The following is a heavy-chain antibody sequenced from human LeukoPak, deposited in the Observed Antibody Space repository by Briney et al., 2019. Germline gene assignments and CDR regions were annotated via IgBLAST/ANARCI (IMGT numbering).Heavy chain of an antibody. V-gene: IGHV3-43D*03. CDR1: GFTFDDYA. J-gene: IGHJ6*03. D-gene: IGHD2-8*01. CDR2: ISWDGGST. Sequence: PGGSLRLSCAASGFTFDDYAMHWVRHAPGKGLEWVSLISWDGGSTYYADSVKGRFTISRDNSKNSLYLQMNSLRAEDTALYYCAKDHDGGYSTNYYMDVWGKGTTVTVSS. CDR3: AKDHDGGYSTNYYMDV.